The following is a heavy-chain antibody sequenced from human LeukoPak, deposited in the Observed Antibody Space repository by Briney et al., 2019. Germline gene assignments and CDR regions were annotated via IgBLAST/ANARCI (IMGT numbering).Heavy chain of an antibody. CDR1: GFTFSSYW. CDR3: AREAGVYDNGFDG. D-gene: IGHD3-9*01. Sequence: PGGSLRLSCAASGFTFSSYWMHWVRQAPGKGLVWVSRINSDGSSTTYADSVKGRFTISRDSAENTLYLQMNSLRAEDTAVYYCAREAGVYDNGFDGWGQGTVVTVSS. J-gene: IGHJ3*01. V-gene: IGHV3-74*01. CDR2: INSDGSST.